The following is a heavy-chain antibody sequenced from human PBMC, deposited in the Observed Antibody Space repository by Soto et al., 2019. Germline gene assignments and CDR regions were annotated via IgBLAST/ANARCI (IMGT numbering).Heavy chain of an antibody. CDR2: ISAYNGNT. CDR3: ARVGAYCVSTSCHDY. Sequence: QVQLVQSGAEVKKPGASVKVSCKASGYTFTNYGISWVRQAPGQGLEWMGWISAYNGNTDYAQKLQGRVAMTTDTPTRTAYMELRSLRSDDTAVYYCARVGAYCVSTSCHDYWGQGTLVTVSS. D-gene: IGHD2-2*01. J-gene: IGHJ4*02. V-gene: IGHV1-18*01. CDR1: GYTFTNYG.